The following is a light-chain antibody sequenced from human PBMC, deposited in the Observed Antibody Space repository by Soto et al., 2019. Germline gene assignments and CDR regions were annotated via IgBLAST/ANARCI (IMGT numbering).Light chain of an antibody. CDR3: SSYTTSKTWL. J-gene: IGLJ3*02. CDR1: TSDVGGFDS. CDR2: EVS. V-gene: IGLV2-14*01. Sequence: QSVLTQPASVSGSPGQSITISCTATTSDVGGFDSVSWYQQHPGTAPRVIIYEVSNRPSGVSYRFSGSKSANTASLTISGLQADDEADYYCSSYTTSKTWLFGGGTKVTVL.